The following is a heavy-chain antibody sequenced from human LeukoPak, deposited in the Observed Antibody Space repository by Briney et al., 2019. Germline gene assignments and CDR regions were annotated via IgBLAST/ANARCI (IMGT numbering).Heavy chain of an antibody. D-gene: IGHD3-22*01. V-gene: IGHV3-21*01. Sequence: GGSLRLSCAASGFTFSSYSMNWVRQAPGKGLEWVSSISSSSSYIYYADSVKGRFTISRDNAKSSLYLQMNSLRAEDTAVYYCARDSAGFSGYYCDYWGQGTLVTVSS. CDR3: ARDSAGFSGYYCDY. CDR1: GFTFSSYS. J-gene: IGHJ4*02. CDR2: ISSSSSYI.